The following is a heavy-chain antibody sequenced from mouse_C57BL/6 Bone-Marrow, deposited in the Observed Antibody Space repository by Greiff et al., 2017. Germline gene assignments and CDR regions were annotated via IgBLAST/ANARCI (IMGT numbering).Heavy chain of an antibody. V-gene: IGHV1-50*01. CDR1: GYTFTSYW. CDR2: IDPSDSYT. Sequence: VQLQQPGAELVMPGASVKLSCKASGYTFTSYWMQWVKQRPGQGLEWIGEIDPSDSYTNYNQKFKGKSTLTVDTSASTAYMQLSSLTSADSAVYCCGRRGGHGDWGQGTTLTVAS. CDR3: GRRGGHGD. J-gene: IGHJ2*01.